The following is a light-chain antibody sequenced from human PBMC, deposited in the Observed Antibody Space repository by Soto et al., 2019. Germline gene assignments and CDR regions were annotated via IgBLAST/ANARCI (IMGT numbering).Light chain of an antibody. Sequence: EVVLTQSPVTLSLSPGERATLSCRASQSFRGLLAWYQQKPGQAPRLLIYDAYNRATGIPPRFSGSGSGTDFTLTISSLEPEDFATYYCQQGNSFPLTFGGGTKVEIK. V-gene: IGKV3-11*01. CDR3: QQGNSFPLT. CDR1: QSFRGL. CDR2: DAY. J-gene: IGKJ4*01.